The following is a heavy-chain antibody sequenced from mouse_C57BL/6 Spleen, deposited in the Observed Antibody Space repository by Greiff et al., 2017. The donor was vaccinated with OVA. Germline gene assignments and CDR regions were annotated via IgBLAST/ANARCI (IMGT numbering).Heavy chain of an antibody. Sequence: DVMLVESGEGLVKPGGSLKLSCAASGFTFSSYAMSWVRQTPEKRLEWVAYISSGGDYIYYADTVKGRFTISRDNARNTLYLQMSSLKSEDTAMYYCTREGGYFGYYAMDYWGQGTSVTVSS. CDR3: TREGGYFGYYAMDY. J-gene: IGHJ4*01. V-gene: IGHV5-9-1*02. CDR2: ISSGGDYI. CDR1: GFTFSSYA. D-gene: IGHD2-3*01.